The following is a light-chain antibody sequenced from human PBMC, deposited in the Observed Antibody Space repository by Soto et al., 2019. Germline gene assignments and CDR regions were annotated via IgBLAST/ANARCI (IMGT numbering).Light chain of an antibody. CDR2: TYN. CDR1: SSNVGRNV. Sequence: QSVLTQPPSASGTPGQRVTISCSGSSSNVGRNVVNWYQQLPGTAPRLLIYTYNQRPSGVPDRFSGSRSGTSASLAISGLQSEDEADYYCAAWDDSLNGPVFGGGTKLTVL. V-gene: IGLV1-44*01. CDR3: AAWDDSLNGPV. J-gene: IGLJ2*01.